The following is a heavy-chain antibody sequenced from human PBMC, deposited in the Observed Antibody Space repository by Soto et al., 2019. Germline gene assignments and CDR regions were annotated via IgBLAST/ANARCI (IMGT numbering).Heavy chain of an antibody. D-gene: IGHD3-22*01. CDR3: ARVTYYYDSSGYYAYFDY. V-gene: IGHV4-59*01. CDR1: GCSISSYY. J-gene: IGHJ4*02. CDR2: IYYSGST. Sequence: XETRPLTCTVAGCSISSYYWSWIRQPPGKGLEWIGYIYYSGSTNYNPSLKSRVTISVDTSKNQFSLKLSSVTAADTAVYYCARVTYYYDSSGYYAYFDYWGQGSLVTVSS.